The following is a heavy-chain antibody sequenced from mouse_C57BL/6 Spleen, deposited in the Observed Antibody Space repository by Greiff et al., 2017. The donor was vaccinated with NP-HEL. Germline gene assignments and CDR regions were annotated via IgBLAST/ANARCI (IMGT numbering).Heavy chain of an antibody. D-gene: IGHD4-1*01. CDR2: IWRGGST. CDR1: GFSLTSYG. Sequence: VKLKESGPGLVQPSQSLSITCTVSGFSLTSYGVHWVRQSPGKGLEWLGVIWRGGSTDYNAAFMSRLSITKDNSKSQVFFKMNSLQADDTAIYYCAKSEANSSYAMDYWGQGTSVTVSS. J-gene: IGHJ4*01. CDR3: AKSEANSSYAMDY. V-gene: IGHV2-5*01.